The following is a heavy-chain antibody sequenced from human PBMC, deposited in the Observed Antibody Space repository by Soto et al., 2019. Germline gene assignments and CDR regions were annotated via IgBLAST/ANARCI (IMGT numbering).Heavy chain of an antibody. Sequence: QVQLVQSGAEVKKPGASVKVSCKASGYTFTNYYMHWVRQAPGQGLEWMGIINPSGGSTQFAQKLQGRVTMTRDTSTSTIYMELSSLRSDDTAVYYCAREVALGVGATDYWGQGPLVTVSS. CDR1: GYTFTNYY. J-gene: IGHJ4*02. CDR3: AREVALGVGATDY. CDR2: INPSGGST. V-gene: IGHV1-46*04. D-gene: IGHD1-26*01.